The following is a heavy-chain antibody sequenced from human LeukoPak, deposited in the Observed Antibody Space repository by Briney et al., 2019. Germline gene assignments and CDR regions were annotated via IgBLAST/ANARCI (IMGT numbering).Heavy chain of an antibody. CDR2: IKQDGSEK. CDR3: ARREVLLWLGELGDYFDY. D-gene: IGHD3-10*01. J-gene: IGHJ4*02. V-gene: IGHV3-7*01. CDR1: GFTFSSYW. Sequence: GGSLRLSCAASGFTFSSYWMSWVRQAPGKGLEWVANIKQDGSEKYYVDSVKGRFTISRDNAKNSLYLQMNSLRAEDTAVYYCARREVLLWLGELGDYFDYWGQGTLVTVSS.